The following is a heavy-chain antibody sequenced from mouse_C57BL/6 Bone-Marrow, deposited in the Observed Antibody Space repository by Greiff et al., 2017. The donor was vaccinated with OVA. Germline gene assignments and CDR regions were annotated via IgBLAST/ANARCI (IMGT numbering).Heavy chain of an antibody. V-gene: IGHV1-26*01. Sequence: EVQLQQSGPELVKPGASVKISCKASGYTFTDYYMNWVKQSHGKSLEWIGDINPNNGGTSYNQKFKGKATLTVDKSSSTAYMELRSLTSEDSAVYYCARSYSSYSFAYWGQGTLVTVFA. CDR1: GYTFTDYY. CDR3: ARSYSSYSFAY. CDR2: INPNNGGT. D-gene: IGHD1-1*01. J-gene: IGHJ3*01.